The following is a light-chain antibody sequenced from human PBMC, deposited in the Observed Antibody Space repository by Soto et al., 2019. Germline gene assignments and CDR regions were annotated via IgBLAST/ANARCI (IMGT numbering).Light chain of an antibody. V-gene: IGKV3-20*01. CDR3: QQYGSSPMYT. CDR1: QSVSSTY. CDR2: GAS. J-gene: IGKJ2*01. Sequence: EIVLTQSPGTLSLSPGERATLSCRASQSVSSTYLAWYQQKPGQAPRLLISGASTRATGIPDRFSGSGSGTDFTLTISSLEPEDFAVYFCQQYGSSPMYTFVQGTKLEIK.